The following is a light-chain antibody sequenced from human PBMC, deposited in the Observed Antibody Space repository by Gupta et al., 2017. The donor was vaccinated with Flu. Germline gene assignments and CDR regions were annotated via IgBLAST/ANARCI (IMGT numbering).Light chain of an antibody. Sequence: EIQMTQSPSSLSASIGDRVTITCRASQCISSYLVWYQQKPGEAPKLLIYAASSLQSGVPSRFSGGGSATELTLTISSLQPEDFATYYCQQSYRTPYSFGRGTKVEIK. CDR2: AAS. V-gene: IGKV1-39*01. J-gene: IGKJ2*03. CDR3: QQSYRTPYS. CDR1: QCISSY.